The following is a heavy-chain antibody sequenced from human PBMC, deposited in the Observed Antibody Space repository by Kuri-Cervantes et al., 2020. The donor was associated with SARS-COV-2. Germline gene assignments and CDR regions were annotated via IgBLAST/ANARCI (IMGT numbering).Heavy chain of an antibody. D-gene: IGHD2/OR15-2a*01. CDR2: IIPIFAAS. Sequence: SVKVSCKASGGTFSSFAISWVRQAPGQGLGWMGGIIPIFAASGYAQKFQDRVTITADESTSTAYMELSSLRSEDTAIYYCARGTTGLSLYYFDYWGQGTLVTVSS. CDR3: ARGTTGLSLYYFDY. V-gene: IGHV1-69*13. CDR1: GGTFSSFA. J-gene: IGHJ4*02.